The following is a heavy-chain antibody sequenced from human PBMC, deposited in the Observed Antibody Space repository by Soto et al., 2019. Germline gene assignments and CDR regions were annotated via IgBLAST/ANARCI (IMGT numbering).Heavy chain of an antibody. J-gene: IGHJ4*02. CDR3: ARAAMGASSWPFDY. Sequence: PSETLSLTCAVSGGSISSSNWWSWVRQPPGKGLEWIGEIYHSGSTNYNPSLKSRVTISVDKSKNQFSLKLSSVTAADTAMYYCARAAMGASSWPFDYWGQGTLVTVPS. CDR2: IYHSGST. D-gene: IGHD6-13*01. V-gene: IGHV4-4*02. CDR1: GGSISSSNW.